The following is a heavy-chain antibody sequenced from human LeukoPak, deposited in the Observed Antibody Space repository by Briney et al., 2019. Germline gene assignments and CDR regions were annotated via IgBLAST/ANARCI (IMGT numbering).Heavy chain of an antibody. D-gene: IGHD3-22*01. CDR2: INHSGST. CDR1: GGSFSGYH. Sequence: SETLSLTCAVYGGSFSGYHWSWIRQPPGKGLEWIGEINHSGSTNYNPSLKSRVTISVDTSKNQFSLKLSSVTAADTAVYYCARRGITMIVVVKGYFDYWGQGTLVTVSS. V-gene: IGHV4-34*01. J-gene: IGHJ4*02. CDR3: ARRGITMIVVVKGYFDY.